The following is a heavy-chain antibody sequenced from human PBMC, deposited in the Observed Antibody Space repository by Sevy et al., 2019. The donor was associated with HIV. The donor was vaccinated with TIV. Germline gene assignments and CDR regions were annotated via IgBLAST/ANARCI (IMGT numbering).Heavy chain of an antibody. CDR3: VRAYMDYYSSGHFDY. D-gene: IGHD3-22*01. Sequence: GGSLRLSCAASGFTVSSNYMSWVRQAPGKGLEWVSVIYSGGSTYYADSVKGRFTISRDNSKNTLYLQMNSLRAEDTAVYYCVRAYMDYYSSGHFDYWGQGTLVTVSS. V-gene: IGHV3-53*01. CDR1: GFTVSSNY. CDR2: IYSGGST. J-gene: IGHJ4*02.